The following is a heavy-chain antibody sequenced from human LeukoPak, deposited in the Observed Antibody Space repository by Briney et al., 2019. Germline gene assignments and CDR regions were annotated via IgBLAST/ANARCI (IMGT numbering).Heavy chain of an antibody. D-gene: IGHD3-22*01. V-gene: IGHV3-30*04. CDR3: ASVYGSGYSYYFDY. CDR2: ISYDGSNK. Sequence: GGSLRLSCAASGFAFSSYAMHWVRQAPGKGLEWVAVISYDGSNKYYADSVKGRFTISRDNSKNTLYLQMNSLRAEDTAVYYCASVYGSGYSYYFDYWGQGTLVTVSS. J-gene: IGHJ4*02. CDR1: GFAFSSYA.